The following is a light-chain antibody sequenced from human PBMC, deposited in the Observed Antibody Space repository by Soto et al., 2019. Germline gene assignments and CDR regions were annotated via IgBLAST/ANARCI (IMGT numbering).Light chain of an antibody. J-gene: IGKJ1*01. V-gene: IGKV1-6*02. CDR1: QDIRYD. CDR2: AAS. CDR3: LQHYNFSWT. Sequence: AIQGTQSPSSLSASVGDRVTISCRTSQDIRYDLGWYQQKPGEAPKHLIFAASNLQSGVPSRFRGSGSGTDFTLAISSLQPEDFATYYCLQHYNFSWTFGQGTKVDIK.